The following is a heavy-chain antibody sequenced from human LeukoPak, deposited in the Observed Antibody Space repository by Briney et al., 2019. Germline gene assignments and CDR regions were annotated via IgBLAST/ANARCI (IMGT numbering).Heavy chain of an antibody. CDR1: GYTFTGYY. D-gene: IGHD3-22*01. J-gene: IGHJ4*02. CDR2: INPNSGGT. V-gene: IGHV1-2*04. CDR3: ASGHDSSGYFKA. Sequence: ASVKASCKASGYTFTGYYMHWVRQAPGQGLEWMGWINPNSGGTNYAQKFQGWVTMTRDTSISTAYMELSRLRSDDTAVYYCASGHDSSGYFKAWGQGTLVTVSS.